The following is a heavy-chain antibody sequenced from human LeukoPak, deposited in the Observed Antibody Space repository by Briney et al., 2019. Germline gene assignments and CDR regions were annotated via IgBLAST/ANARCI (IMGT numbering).Heavy chain of an antibody. V-gene: IGHV3-23*01. CDR2: ISGRGGST. Sequence: GRSLRLPCAASGFTFSNYSMSWVSQAPGKGLEWVSAISGRGGSTYYADSVKGRFTISRDNAKNSLYLQMNSLRAEDTAVYYCAREERGYHLILRKDQYYYMDVWGKGTTVTVSS. J-gene: IGHJ6*03. D-gene: IGHD5-12*01. CDR1: GFTFSNYS. CDR3: AREERGYHLILRKDQYYYMDV.